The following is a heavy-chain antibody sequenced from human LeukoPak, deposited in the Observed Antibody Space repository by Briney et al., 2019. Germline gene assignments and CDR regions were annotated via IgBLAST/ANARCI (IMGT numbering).Heavy chain of an antibody. V-gene: IGHV1-2*02. CDR1: GYTFTGYY. J-gene: IGHJ4*02. CDR3: ARDNGSSGTIFGVVIIPSLYFDY. D-gene: IGHD3-3*01. Sequence: ASVKVSCKASGYTFTGYYMHWVRQAPGQGLEWMGWINPNSGGTNYAQKFQGRVTMTRDTSISTAYMELSRLRSDDTAVYYCARDNGSSGTIFGVVIIPSLYFDYWGQGTLVTVSS. CDR2: INPNSGGT.